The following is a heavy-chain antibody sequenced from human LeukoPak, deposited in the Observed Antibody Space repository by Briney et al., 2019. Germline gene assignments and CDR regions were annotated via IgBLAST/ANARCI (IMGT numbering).Heavy chain of an antibody. CDR3: ARADGYCSSTSCYGYYYYYMDV. J-gene: IGHJ6*03. D-gene: IGHD2-2*03. CDR1: GGSFSGYY. CDR2: MNDRGTT. V-gene: IGHV4-34*01. Sequence: DPSETLSLNCTVSGGSFSGYYWTWIRQFPGKGLEWIGEMNDRGTTNRNPSLRSRVTISVDTSKNQFSLKLSSVTAADTAVYYCARADGYCSSTSCYGYYYYYMDVWGKGTTVTVSS.